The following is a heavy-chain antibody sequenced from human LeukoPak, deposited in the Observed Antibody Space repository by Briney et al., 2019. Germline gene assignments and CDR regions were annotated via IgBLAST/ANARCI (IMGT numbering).Heavy chain of an antibody. J-gene: IGHJ3*02. CDR1: NGSISLHF. Sequence: SGTLSLICTVSNGSISLHFWSWIRQSPGKGLEWIGYVSNSGTTHYNPSLKSRVTISVDTSKSHLSLKLSSVTAADTAVYYCASGISVDPDTFDIWGPGTMVTVSP. D-gene: IGHD3-3*02. CDR2: VSNSGTT. V-gene: IGHV4-4*08. CDR3: ASGISVDPDTFDI.